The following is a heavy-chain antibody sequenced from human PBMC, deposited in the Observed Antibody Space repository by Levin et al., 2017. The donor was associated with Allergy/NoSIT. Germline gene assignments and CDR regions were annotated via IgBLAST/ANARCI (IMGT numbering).Heavy chain of an antibody. CDR1: GGSISSSSYY. CDR3: ARRGYYYDSRDYPLDY. Sequence: SETLSLTCTVSGGSISSSSYYWGWIRQPPGKGLEWIGSIYYSGSTYYNPSLKSRVTISVDTSKNQFSLKLSSVTAADTAVYYCARRGYYYDSRDYPLDYWGQGTLVTVSS. D-gene: IGHD3-22*01. J-gene: IGHJ4*02. V-gene: IGHV4-39*01. CDR2: IYYSGST.